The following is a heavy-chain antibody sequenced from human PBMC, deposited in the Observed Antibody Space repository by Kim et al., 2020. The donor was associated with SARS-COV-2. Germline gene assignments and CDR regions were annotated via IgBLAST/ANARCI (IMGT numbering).Heavy chain of an antibody. CDR2: INTNTGNP. CDR1: GYTFTSYD. CDR3: ARGIPKTYYYYYGMDV. Sequence: ASVKVSCKASGYTFTSYDMNWVRQATGQGLEWMGWINTNTGNPTYAQGFPGRFVFSLDTSVSTAYLQISSLKAEDTAVYYCARGIPKTYYYYYGMDVWGQGTTVTVSS. V-gene: IGHV7-4-1*02. J-gene: IGHJ6*02.